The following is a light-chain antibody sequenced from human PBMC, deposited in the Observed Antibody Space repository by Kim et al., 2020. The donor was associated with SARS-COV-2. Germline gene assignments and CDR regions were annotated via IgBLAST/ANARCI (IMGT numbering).Light chain of an antibody. CDR2: DNN. J-gene: IGLJ3*02. CDR3: GTWDSSLSAVV. V-gene: IGLV1-51*01. Sequence: QSVLTQPPSVSAAPGQKVTISCSGGSSNIGNNYVSWYQQFPGTAPKLHIYDNNKRPSGIPDRFSGSKSGTSATLGITGLQTGDEADYYCGTWDSSLSAVVFGGGTQLTVL. CDR1: SSNIGNNY.